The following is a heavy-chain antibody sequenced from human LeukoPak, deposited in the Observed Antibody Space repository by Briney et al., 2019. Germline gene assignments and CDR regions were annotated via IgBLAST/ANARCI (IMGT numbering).Heavy chain of an antibody. CDR2: IYYSGST. V-gene: IGHV4-31*03. CDR1: GGSISSGGYY. Sequence: SETLSLTCTVSGGSISSGGYYWSWIRQHPGKGLEWIGYIYYSGSTYYNPSLKSRVTISVDTSKNQFSLKLSSVTAADTAVYYCARSYSGSYWIYGYWGQGTLVTVSS. D-gene: IGHD1-26*01. J-gene: IGHJ4*02. CDR3: ARSYSGSYWIYGY.